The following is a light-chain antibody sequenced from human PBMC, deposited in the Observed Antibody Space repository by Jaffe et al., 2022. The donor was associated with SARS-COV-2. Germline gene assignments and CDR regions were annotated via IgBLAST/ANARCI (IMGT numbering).Light chain of an antibody. CDR2: WSS. CDR3: QQYSTNPLT. CDR1: QSVLFASNNLNC. V-gene: IGKV4-1*01. Sequence: DIVMTQSPDSLAVSLGERATIHCKSSQSVLFASNNLNCIAWYQQKAGRPPKLLLFWSSARESGVPDRFSGSGSGTDFTLTISSLQAEDVAVYYCQQYSTNPLTFGGGTRVEIK. J-gene: IGKJ4*01.